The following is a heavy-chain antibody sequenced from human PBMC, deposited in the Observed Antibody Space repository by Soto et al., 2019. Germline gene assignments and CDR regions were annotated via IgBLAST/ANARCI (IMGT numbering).Heavy chain of an antibody. CDR1: GFTFSSYS. D-gene: IGHD3-22*01. V-gene: IGHV3-48*02. CDR3: ARVLAVYYDSSGYLDY. CDR2: ISSSSSTI. J-gene: IGHJ4*02. Sequence: GGSLRLSCAASGFTFSSYSMNWVRQAPGKGLEWVSYISSSSSTIYYADSVKGRFTISRDNAKNSLYLQMNSLRDEDTAVYYRARVLAVYYDSSGYLDYWGQGTLVTVSS.